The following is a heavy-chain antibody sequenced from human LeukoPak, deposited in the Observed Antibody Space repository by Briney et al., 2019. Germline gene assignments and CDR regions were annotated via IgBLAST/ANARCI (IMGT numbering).Heavy chain of an antibody. J-gene: IGHJ5*02. V-gene: IGHV1-46*01. Sequence: ASVKVSCKASGYTFTSYYMHWVRQAPGQGLEWMGIINPSGGSTSYAQKFQGRVTMTRDASTSTVYMELSSLRSEDTAVYYCARTESNANWFDPWGQGTLVTVSS. CDR1: GYTFTSYY. CDR3: ARTESNANWFDP. CDR2: INPSGGST. D-gene: IGHD4-11*01.